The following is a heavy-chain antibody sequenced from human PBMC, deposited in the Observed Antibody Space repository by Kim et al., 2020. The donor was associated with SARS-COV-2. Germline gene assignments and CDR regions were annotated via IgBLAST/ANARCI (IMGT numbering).Heavy chain of an antibody. J-gene: IGHJ6*02. D-gene: IGHD5-18*01. CDR3: ARDADTAMAPYYYYGMDV. Sequence: SQTLSLTCAISGDSVSSNSAAWNWIRQSPSRGLEWLGRTYYRSKWYNDYAVSVKSRITINPDTSKNQFSLQLNSVTPEDTAVYYCARDADTAMAPYYYYGMDVWGQGTTVTVSS. CDR1: GDSVSSNSAA. V-gene: IGHV6-1*01. CDR2: TYYRSKWYN.